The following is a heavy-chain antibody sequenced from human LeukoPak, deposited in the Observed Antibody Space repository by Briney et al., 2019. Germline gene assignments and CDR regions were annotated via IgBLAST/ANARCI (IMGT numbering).Heavy chain of an antibody. V-gene: IGHV3-11*04. D-gene: IGHD2-2*01. CDR2: ISSSGSTI. J-gene: IGHJ3*02. CDR3: ARDRRYCSSTSCSSDAFDI. CDR1: GFTFSDYY. Sequence: PGGSLRLSRAASGFTFSDYYMSWIRQAPGKGLEWVSYISSSGSTIYYADSVKGRFTISRDNAKNSLYLQMNSLRAEDTAVYYCARDRRYCSSTSCSSDAFDIWGQGTMVTVSS.